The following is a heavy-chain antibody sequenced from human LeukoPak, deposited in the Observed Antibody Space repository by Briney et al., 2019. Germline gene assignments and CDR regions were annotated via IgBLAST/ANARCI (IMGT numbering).Heavy chain of an antibody. CDR1: GYTLTELS. V-gene: IGHV1-24*01. J-gene: IGHJ4*02. Sequence: ASVKVSCKVSGYTLTELSMHWVRQAPGKGLEWMGGFDPEDGETIYAQKFQGRVTMTRDTSTSTVYMELSSLRSEDTAVYYCASGIAAADTGYWGQGTLVTVSS. CDR3: ASGIAAADTGY. D-gene: IGHD6-13*01. CDR2: FDPEDGET.